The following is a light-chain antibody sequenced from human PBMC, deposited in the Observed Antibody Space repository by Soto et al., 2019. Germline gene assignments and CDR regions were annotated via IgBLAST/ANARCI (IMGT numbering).Light chain of an antibody. CDR2: DNT. V-gene: IGLV1-40*01. CDR1: SSTIGTLYD. CDR3: QSFDSTLSVSI. J-gene: IGLJ2*01. Sequence: QSALTQPPSVSGAPGQRVTISCTGSSSTIGTLYDVHWYRHLPGTAPKLLIYDNTNRPSGVPDRFSGSKSGTSSSLAVSGLQAEDEADYYCQSFDSTLSVSIFGGGTTLTVL.